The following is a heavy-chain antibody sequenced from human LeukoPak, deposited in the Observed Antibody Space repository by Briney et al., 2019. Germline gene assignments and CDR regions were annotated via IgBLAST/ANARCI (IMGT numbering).Heavy chain of an antibody. CDR1: GASINSGDYY. V-gene: IGHV4-30-4*01. J-gene: IGHJ6*02. D-gene: IGHD3-10*01. CDR3: AQGEDGMDV. Sequence: SQTLSLTCTVSGASINSGDYYWSWIRQPPGKGLEWIGYIYYSGSTYYNPSLKSRVTISVDTSKNQFSLKVSSVTAAVTAVYYCAQGEDGMDVWGQGTTVTVSS. CDR2: IYYSGST.